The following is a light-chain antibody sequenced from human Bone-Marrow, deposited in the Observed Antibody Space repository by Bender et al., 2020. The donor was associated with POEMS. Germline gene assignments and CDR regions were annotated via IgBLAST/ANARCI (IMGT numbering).Light chain of an antibody. CDR1: SSNIGNHG. V-gene: IGLV1-36*01. Sequence: QSVVTQPPSLSEAPRQRVTISCSGSSSNIGNHGVNWYQQLPGEAPKLLIYYDDLLTPGVSDRFSASRSGASASVAISGLQSEDEDLYYCSALVDGLSGGVCGGGTKLTDL. CDR2: YDD. CDR3: SALVDGLSGGV. J-gene: IGLJ3*02.